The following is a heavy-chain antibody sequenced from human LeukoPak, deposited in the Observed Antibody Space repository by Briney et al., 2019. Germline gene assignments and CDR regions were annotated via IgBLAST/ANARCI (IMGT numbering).Heavy chain of an antibody. J-gene: IGHJ4*02. D-gene: IGHD3-22*01. CDR1: GFTVSSNY. CDR3: ARVSYYDSSGYYFLSYVDY. CDR2: IYSGGST. V-gene: IGHV3-53*01. Sequence: GGSLRLSCTASGFTVSSNYMVWVRRAPGKGLEWVSVIYSGGSTYYADSVRGRFTISRDNSKNTLYLQMNSLGAEDTAVYYCARVSYYDSSGYYFLSYVDYWGQGTLVTVSS.